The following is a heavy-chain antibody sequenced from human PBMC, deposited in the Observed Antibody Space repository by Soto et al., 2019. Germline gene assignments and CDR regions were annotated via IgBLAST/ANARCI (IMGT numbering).Heavy chain of an antibody. V-gene: IGHV3-23*01. CDR2: ISGSGGST. CDR3: AKATEGSGSYYYYGMDV. J-gene: IGHJ6*02. CDR1: GFTFSSYA. D-gene: IGHD3-10*01. Sequence: PGGSLRLSCAASGFTFSSYAMSWVRQAPGKGLEWVSAISGSGGSTYYADSVKGRFTISRDNSKNTLYLQMNSLRAEDTAVYYCAKATEGSGSYYYYGMDVWGQGTTVTVSS.